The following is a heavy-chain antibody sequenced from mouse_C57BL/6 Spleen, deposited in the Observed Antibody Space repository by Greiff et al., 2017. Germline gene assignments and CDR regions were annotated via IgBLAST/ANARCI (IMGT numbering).Heavy chain of an antibody. CDR3: ARSLGSYYAMDY. Sequence: QVHVKQPGAELVKPGASVKLSCKASGYTFTSYWMQWVKQRPGQGLEWIGEIDPSDSYTNYNQKFKGKATLTVDTSSSTAYMQLSSLTSEDSAVYYCARSLGSYYAMDYWGQGTSVTVSS. D-gene: IGHD4-1*01. J-gene: IGHJ4*01. V-gene: IGHV1-50*01. CDR2: IDPSDSYT. CDR1: GYTFTSYW.